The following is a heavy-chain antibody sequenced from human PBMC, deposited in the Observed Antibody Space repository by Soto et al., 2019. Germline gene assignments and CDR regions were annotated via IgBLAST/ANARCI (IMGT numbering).Heavy chain of an antibody. CDR2: IYYSGST. J-gene: IGHJ2*01. V-gene: IGHV4-31*03. CDR3: ARGDVDYVGDNWYFDL. Sequence: QVQLQESGPGLVKPSQTLSLTCTVSGGSISSGGYYWSWIRQHPGKGLEWIGYIYYSGSTYYNPSLKSRVTISVDTSKNQCSLKLSSVTAADTAVYYCARGDVDYVGDNWYFDLWGRGTLVTVSS. D-gene: IGHD4-17*01. CDR1: GGSISSGGYY.